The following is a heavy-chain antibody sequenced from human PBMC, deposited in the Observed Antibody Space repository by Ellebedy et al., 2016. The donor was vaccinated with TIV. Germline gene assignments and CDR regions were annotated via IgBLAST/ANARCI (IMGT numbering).Heavy chain of an antibody. CDR1: GFTFSSYA. V-gene: IGHV3-23*01. Sequence: GGSLRLXXAASGFTFSSYAMSWVRQAPGKGLEWVSAISGSGGSTYYADSVKGRFTISRDNSKNTLYLQMNSLRAEDTAVYYCAKVLAPTTYYYYGMDVWGQGTTVTVSS. CDR3: AKVLAPTTYYYYGMDV. CDR2: ISGSGGST. D-gene: IGHD1-1*01. J-gene: IGHJ6*02.